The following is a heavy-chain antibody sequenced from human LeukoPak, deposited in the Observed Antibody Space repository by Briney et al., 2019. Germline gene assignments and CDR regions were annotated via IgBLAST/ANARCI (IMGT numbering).Heavy chain of an antibody. CDR2: ISWNSGSI. CDR1: GFTFDDYA. Sequence: GGSLRLSCAASGFTFDDYAMHWVRQAPGKGLEWVSGISWNSGSIGYADSVKGRFTTSGDNAKNSLYLQMNSLRAEDTALYYCAKGPGYFQHWGQGTLVTVSS. J-gene: IGHJ1*01. CDR3: AKGPGYFQH. V-gene: IGHV3-9*01. D-gene: IGHD3-10*01.